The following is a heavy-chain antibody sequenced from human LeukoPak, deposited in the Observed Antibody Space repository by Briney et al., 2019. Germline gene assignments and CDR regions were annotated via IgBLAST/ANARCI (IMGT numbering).Heavy chain of an antibody. J-gene: IGHJ4*02. CDR2: ISYDGSNK. V-gene: IGHV3-30*18. CDR1: GFTFSSYG. CDR3: AKGNYYGPFDY. D-gene: IGHD3-10*01. Sequence: GGSLRLSCAASGFTFSSYGMHWVRQAPGKGLGWVAVISYDGSNKYFADSVKGRFTISRDNSKNTLYLQMNSLRAEDTAVYYCAKGNYYGPFDYWGQGTLVTVSS.